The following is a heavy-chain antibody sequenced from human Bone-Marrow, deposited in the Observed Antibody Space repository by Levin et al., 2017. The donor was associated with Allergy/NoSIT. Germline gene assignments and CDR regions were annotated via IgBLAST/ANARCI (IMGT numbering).Heavy chain of an antibody. J-gene: IGHJ4*02. CDR2: FSSDGSTI. CDR1: GFTFSSYE. V-gene: IGHV3-48*03. CDR3: ARARTASAFDY. Sequence: GGSLRLSCATSGFTFSSYEMNWVRQAPGKDLEWVSYFSSDGSTIYYADSVKGRFTISRDNAKNSLYLQMNSLRADDTAVYYCARARTASAFDYWGQGTLVTVSS. D-gene: IGHD5-18*01.